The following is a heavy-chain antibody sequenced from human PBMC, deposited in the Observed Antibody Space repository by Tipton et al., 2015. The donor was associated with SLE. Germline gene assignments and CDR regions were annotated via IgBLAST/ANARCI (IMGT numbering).Heavy chain of an antibody. Sequence: TLSLTCTVSGGSISSYYWSWIRQPPGKGLEWIGYIYDSGSTSYNPSLKSRVTISVDTSKNQFSLHLTSVTSADTAVYYCATYFYDATGYQSVDDWGQGALVTVSS. V-gene: IGHV4-59*01. CDR2: IYDSGST. J-gene: IGHJ4*02. D-gene: IGHD3-22*01. CDR1: GGSISSYY. CDR3: ATYFYDATGYQSVDD.